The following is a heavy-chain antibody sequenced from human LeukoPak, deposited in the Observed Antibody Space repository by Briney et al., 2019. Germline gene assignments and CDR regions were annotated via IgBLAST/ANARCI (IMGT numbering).Heavy chain of an antibody. D-gene: IGHD3-22*01. CDR1: GYTFTGYY. CDR3: AREESDYYDRTAPLDI. J-gene: IGHJ3*02. Sequence: GASVKVSCKAPGYTFTGYYMHWVRQAPGQGLEWMGWINPNSGGTNYAQKFQGRVTMTRDTSISTAYMELSRLRSDDTAVYYCAREESDYYDRTAPLDIWGQGTMVTVSS. V-gene: IGHV1-2*02. CDR2: INPNSGGT.